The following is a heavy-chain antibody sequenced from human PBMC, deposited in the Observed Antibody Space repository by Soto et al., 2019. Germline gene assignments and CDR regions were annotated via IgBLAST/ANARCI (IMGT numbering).Heavy chain of an antibody. Sequence: EVLLVESGGGLVQPGGSLRLSCAASGLIVTSTSRIGVRQAPGKGREGVAVISNDGDTHYADSVRGRFSLSRDISTNTLHLQMSSLRVEDTAVYYCAREDRYCRGSSCSITGDAFDIWGQGTMVTVSS. CDR2: ISNDGDT. D-gene: IGHD2-15*01. J-gene: IGHJ3*02. V-gene: IGHV3-66*01. CDR1: GLIVTSTS. CDR3: AREDRYCRGSSCSITGDAFDI.